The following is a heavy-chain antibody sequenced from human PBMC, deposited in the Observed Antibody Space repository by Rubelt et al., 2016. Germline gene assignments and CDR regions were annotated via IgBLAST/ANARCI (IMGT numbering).Heavy chain of an antibody. CDR3: ASSSNWNVDY. D-gene: IGHD1-1*01. CDR2: IYYSGST. CDR1: GGSISSYY. V-gene: IGHV4-59*12. J-gene: IGHJ4*02. Sequence: QVQLQESGPGLVKPSETLSLTCTVSGGSISSYYWSWIRQPPGKGLEWIGYIYYSGSTNYNPPLNGRFTISGETSKNPFSLKLGSVTAADTAVYYCASSSNWNVDYWGQGTLVTVSS.